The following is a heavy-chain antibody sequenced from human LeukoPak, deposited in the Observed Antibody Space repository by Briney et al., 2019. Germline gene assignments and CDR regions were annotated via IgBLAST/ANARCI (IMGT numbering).Heavy chain of an antibody. V-gene: IGHV4-59*01. CDR1: GGSISRYY. J-gene: IGHJ6*02. CDR2: IYYSGST. CDR3: ARVRAYSSGWYGGNYYGMDV. D-gene: IGHD6-19*01. Sequence: SETLSLTCTVSGGSISRYYWSWIRQPPGKGLEYIGYIYYSGSTNYNPSLKSRVTISVDTSKNQFSLKLSSVTAADTAVYYCARVRAYSSGWYGGNYYGMDVWGQGTTVTVSS.